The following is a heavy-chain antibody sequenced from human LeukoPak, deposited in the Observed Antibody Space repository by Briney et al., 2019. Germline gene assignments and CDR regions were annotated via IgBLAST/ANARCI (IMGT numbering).Heavy chain of an antibody. CDR1: GFTFSSYA. CDR2: ISGSGGST. D-gene: IGHD6-13*01. V-gene: IGHV3-23*01. Sequence: GGSLRLSCAASGFTFSSYAMHWVRQAPGKGLEWVSAISGSGGSTYYADSVKGRFTISRDRSKNTLYLQMNSLRAEDTAVYYCAKDLKPAAGPFDYWGQGTLVTVSS. J-gene: IGHJ4*02. CDR3: AKDLKPAAGPFDY.